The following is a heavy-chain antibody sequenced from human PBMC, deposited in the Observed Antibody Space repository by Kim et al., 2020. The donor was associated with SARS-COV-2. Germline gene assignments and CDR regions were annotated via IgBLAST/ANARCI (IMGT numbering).Heavy chain of an antibody. CDR3: ARGRDYVWGSYRRPDAFD. D-gene: IGHD3-16*02. Sequence: SETLSLTCAVYGGSFSGYYWSWIRQPPGKGLEWIGEINHSGSTNYNPSLKSRVTISVDTSKNQFSLKLSSVTAADTAVYYCARGRDYVWGSYRRPDAFD. CDR1: GGSFSGYY. J-gene: IGHJ3*02. V-gene: IGHV4-34*01. CDR2: INHSGST.